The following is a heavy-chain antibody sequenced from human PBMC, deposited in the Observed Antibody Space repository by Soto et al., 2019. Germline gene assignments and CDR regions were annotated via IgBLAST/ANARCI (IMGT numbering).Heavy chain of an antibody. CDR2: ISGSGGST. V-gene: IGHV3-23*01. J-gene: IGHJ4*02. Sequence: GGSLRLSCAASGFTFSSYAMSWVRQAPGKGLEWVSAISGSGGSTYYADSVKGRFTISRDNSKNTLYLQMNSLRAEDTAVYYYAKKGSRHYYFDYWGQGTLVTVSS. CDR3: AKKGSRHYYFDY. CDR1: GFTFSSYA.